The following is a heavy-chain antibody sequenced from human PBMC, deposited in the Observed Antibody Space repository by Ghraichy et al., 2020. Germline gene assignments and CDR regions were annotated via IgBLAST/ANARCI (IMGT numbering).Heavy chain of an antibody. J-gene: IGHJ4*02. Sequence: GESLRLSCSASGFTFSSYDMHWVRQAPGKGLEYVSAISSDNNGANTYYADSMKGRFTISRDNSKNTLYLQMSSLRADDTTVYYCVRTGVAVAGVDCWGQGTLVTVSS. D-gene: IGHD6-19*01. CDR1: GFTFSSYD. V-gene: IGHV3-64D*09. CDR3: VRTGVAVAGVDC. CDR2: ISSDNNGANT.